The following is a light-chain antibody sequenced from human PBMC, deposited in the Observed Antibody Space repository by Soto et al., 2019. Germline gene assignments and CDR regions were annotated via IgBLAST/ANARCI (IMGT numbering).Light chain of an antibody. Sequence: EIVLTQSPGTLSLSPGERATLSCRASQTVRTNYLAWFQHKPGQAPRLLIYGASSRATGIPDRFSGSGSGTDFTHSINRLEHEDFGVYFCLQYSDSPLTFGGGTKVDIK. CDR1: QTVRTNY. J-gene: IGKJ4*01. V-gene: IGKV3-20*01. CDR3: LQYSDSPLT. CDR2: GAS.